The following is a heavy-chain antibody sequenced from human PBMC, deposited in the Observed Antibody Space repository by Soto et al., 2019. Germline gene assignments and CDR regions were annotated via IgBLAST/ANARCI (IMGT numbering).Heavy chain of an antibody. Sequence: QVQLQESGPGLVKPSETLSLTCTVSGGSVSSGSYYWSWIRQPPGKGLEWIGYIYYSGSTNYNPSLKSRVTISVDTSKNQFSLKLSSVTAADTAVYYCARGVYCSGGSCYYYWGQGTLVTVSS. CDR3: ARGVYCSGGSCYYY. CDR2: IYYSGST. J-gene: IGHJ4*02. D-gene: IGHD2-15*01. CDR1: GGSVSSGSYY. V-gene: IGHV4-61*01.